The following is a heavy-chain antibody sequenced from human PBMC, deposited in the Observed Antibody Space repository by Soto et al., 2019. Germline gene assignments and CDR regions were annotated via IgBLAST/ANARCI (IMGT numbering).Heavy chain of an antibody. J-gene: IGHJ4*02. CDR3: ARASGYSSLFDF. CDR2: IYNSETT. D-gene: IGHD5-18*01. CDR1: GGTISSGDYY. V-gene: IGHV4-30-4*01. Sequence: SGTLSLTFTVSGGTISSGDYYWNWIRQPPGKGLEWIGYIYNSETTYYNPSLKSRVTISLDTSKNHFSLKLSSVTAADTAVYYCARASGYSSLFDFWGQGTLVTVFS.